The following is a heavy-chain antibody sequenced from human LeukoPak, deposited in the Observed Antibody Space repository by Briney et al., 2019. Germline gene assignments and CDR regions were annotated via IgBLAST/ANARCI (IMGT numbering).Heavy chain of an antibody. CDR2: LNSDGSST. CDR3: ARGYSYSYVVNAFDL. V-gene: IGHV3-74*01. J-gene: IGHJ3*01. Sequence: GGSLRLSCAASGFPFSSYWMHWVRQAPGKGLVWVSRLNSDGSSTSYADSVKGRFTFSRDNAKNTLYLQMNSLRAEDTAVYYCARGYSYSYVVNAFDLWGQGTMVTVSS. D-gene: IGHD5-18*01. CDR1: GFPFSSYW.